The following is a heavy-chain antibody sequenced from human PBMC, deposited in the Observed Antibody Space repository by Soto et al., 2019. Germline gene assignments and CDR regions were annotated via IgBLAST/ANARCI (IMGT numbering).Heavy chain of an antibody. J-gene: IGHJ6*02. V-gene: IGHV3-30-3*01. CDR2: ISYDGSNK. CDR1: GFTFSSYA. D-gene: IGHD3-22*01. CDR3: ARGITYYYDSSGYPVYYYYGMDV. Sequence: QVQLVESGGGVVQPGRSLRLSCAASGFTFSSYAMHWVRQAPGKGLEWVAVISYDGSNKYYADSVKGRFTISRDNSKNPLYLQMNSLRAEDTAVYYCARGITYYYDSSGYPVYYYYGMDVWGQGTTVTVSS.